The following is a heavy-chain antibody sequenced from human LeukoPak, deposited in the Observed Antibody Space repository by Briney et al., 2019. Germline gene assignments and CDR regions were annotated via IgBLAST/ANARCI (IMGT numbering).Heavy chain of an antibody. CDR1: GYTFTGYY. CDR2: INPNSGGT. J-gene: IGHJ5*02. D-gene: IGHD2-15*01. Sequence: ASVKVTCKASGYTFTGYYMHWVRQAPGQGLEWMGWINPNSGGTNYAQKFQGRVTMTRGMSIGTAYMELSRLRSDNTAVYYCASNIVVVAAEVQAWGQGTLVTVSS. CDR3: ASNIVVVAAEVQA. V-gene: IGHV1-2*02.